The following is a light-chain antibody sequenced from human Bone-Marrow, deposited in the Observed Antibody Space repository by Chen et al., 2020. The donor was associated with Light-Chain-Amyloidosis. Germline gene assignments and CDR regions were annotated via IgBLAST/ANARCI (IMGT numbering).Light chain of an antibody. CDR1: SSNIGAGYV. CDR2: ANT. CDR3: QSYDSRLDVV. J-gene: IGLJ2*01. V-gene: IGLV1-40*01. Sequence: QSVSTLPPLVSGAPGQRAPISCTGPSSNIGAGYVVHWYQQLPGAAPKLLISANTNRPAGVPDRFSGSTSGTSASLAITGLQADDEADYYCQSYDSRLDVVFGGGTK.